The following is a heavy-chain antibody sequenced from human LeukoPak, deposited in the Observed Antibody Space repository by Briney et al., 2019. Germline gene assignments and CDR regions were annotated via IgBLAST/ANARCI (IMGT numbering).Heavy chain of an antibody. CDR1: GFTFRSHG. D-gene: IGHD6-6*01. J-gene: IGHJ4*02. CDR2: ILYDGSDS. Sequence: PGKSLRLSCAASGFTFRSHGMHWVRQASGKGLERVGVILYDGSDSYYTDSVKGRFTLSRDNSKNTLYLQMNSLRAEDTAVYFCARDRDSSSHYFDYWGQGALVTVSS. V-gene: IGHV3-33*05. CDR3: ARDRDSSSHYFDY.